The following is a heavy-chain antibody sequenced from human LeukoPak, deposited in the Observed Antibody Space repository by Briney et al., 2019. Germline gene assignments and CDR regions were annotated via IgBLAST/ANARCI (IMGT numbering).Heavy chain of an antibody. J-gene: IGHJ3*02. CDR1: GGSISRHF. CDR2: IHYSGRT. Sequence: SETLSLTCSVSGGSISRHFWSWIRQPPGKGLEWIAFIHYSGRTKYNPSLQSRVTISIDTSENNFSLKLTSVTAADTAVYYCARLLDNDSSGDPDTFDMWGQGTVDTVSS. CDR3: ARLLDNDSSGDPDTFDM. D-gene: IGHD3-22*01. V-gene: IGHV4-59*11.